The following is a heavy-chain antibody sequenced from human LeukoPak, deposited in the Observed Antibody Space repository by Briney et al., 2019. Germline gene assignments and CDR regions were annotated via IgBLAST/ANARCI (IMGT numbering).Heavy chain of an antibody. D-gene: IGHD3-22*01. CDR3: ARVRYYYDSSGYFYYYGMDV. V-gene: IGHV4-30-4*01. Sequence: SETLSLTCTVSGGSISSGDYYWSWIRQPPGKGLEWIGYIYYSGSTYYNPSLKGRVTISVDTSKNQFSLKLSSVTAADTAVYYCARVRYYYDSSGYFYYYGMDVWGQGTTVTVSS. CDR2: IYYSGST. J-gene: IGHJ6*02. CDR1: GGSISSGDYY.